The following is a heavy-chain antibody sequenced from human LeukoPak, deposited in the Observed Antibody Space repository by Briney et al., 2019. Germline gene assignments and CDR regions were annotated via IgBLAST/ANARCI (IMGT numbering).Heavy chain of an antibody. D-gene: IGHD2-2*01. CDR3: TRAYTQLGFDP. CDR1: GFTFGDYA. Sequence: HPGGSLRLSCTASGFTFGDYAMSWFRQAPGKGLEWVGFIRSKAYGGTTEYAASVKGRFTISRDDSKSIAYLQMNSLKTEDTAVYYCTRAYTQLGFDPWGQGTLVTVPS. J-gene: IGHJ5*02. V-gene: IGHV3-49*03. CDR2: IRSKAYGGTT.